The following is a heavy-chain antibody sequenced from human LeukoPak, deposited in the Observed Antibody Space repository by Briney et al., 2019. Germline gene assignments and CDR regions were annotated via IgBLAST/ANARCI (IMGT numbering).Heavy chain of an antibody. CDR2: ISGGSSAI. J-gene: IGHJ4*02. CDR1: GFTFSSYS. CDR3: AKVQGLGTMVRGVIIDDY. V-gene: IGHV3-21*01. Sequence: GGSLRLSCAVSGFTFSSYSMNWVRQAPGKGLEWVSSISGGSSAIYYADSLKGRFTISRDNSKNTLYLQMNSLRAEDTAVYYCAKVQGLGTMVRGVIIDDYWGQGTLVTVSS. D-gene: IGHD3-10*01.